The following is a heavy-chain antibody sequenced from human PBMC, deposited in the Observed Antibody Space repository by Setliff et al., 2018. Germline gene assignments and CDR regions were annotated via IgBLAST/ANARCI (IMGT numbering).Heavy chain of an antibody. D-gene: IGHD3-22*01. CDR3: ARAAKYDSSGYYGFWFDP. V-gene: IGHV4-59*01. CDR1: GFTFSDSW. Sequence: PGGSLRLSCAASGFTFSDSWMSWIRQPPGKGLEWIGSIYYSGSTYYNPSLKSRATISVDTSKNQFSLKLSSVTAADTAVYYCARAAKYDSSGYYGFWFDPWGQGTLVTVSS. J-gene: IGHJ5*02. CDR2: IYYSGST.